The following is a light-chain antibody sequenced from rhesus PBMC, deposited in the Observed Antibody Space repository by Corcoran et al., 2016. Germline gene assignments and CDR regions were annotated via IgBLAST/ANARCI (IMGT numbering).Light chain of an antibody. CDR1: QGITND. V-gene: IGKV1-21*01. CDR2: EAS. J-gene: IGKJ2*01. Sequence: DIQMTQSPSSLSASVGDRVTLTCRASQGITNDLAWYQQRPGETPKLLIYEASSLQSGIPSRFSGSGSGTEFTLTISSLHSEDFATYYCQHYYSPPYNFGQGTKVEI. CDR3: QHYYSPPYN.